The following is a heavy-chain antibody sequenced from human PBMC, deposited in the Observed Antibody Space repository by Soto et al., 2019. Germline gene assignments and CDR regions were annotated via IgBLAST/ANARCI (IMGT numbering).Heavy chain of an antibody. CDR3: ITDSSGYYYAY. CDR2: IRSKAYGGTT. CDR1: GFTFGDYA. V-gene: IGHV3-49*03. D-gene: IGHD3-22*01. Sequence: PGGSLRLSCTASGFTFGDYAMSWFRQAPGKGLEWVGFIRSKAYGGTTEYAASVKGRFTISRDDSKSIAYLQMNSLKTEDTAVYYCITDSSGYYYAYWGQGTLVTVSS. J-gene: IGHJ4*02.